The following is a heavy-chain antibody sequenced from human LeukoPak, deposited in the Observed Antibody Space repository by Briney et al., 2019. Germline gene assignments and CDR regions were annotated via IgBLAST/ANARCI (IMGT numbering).Heavy chain of an antibody. CDR2: IGISSGPL. D-gene: IGHD3-10*01. Sequence: GGSLRLSCAASGFTFNNYAMNWVRQTPGGRLEWVSFIGISSGPLLYADSVKGRFTISRDNAKASVYLQMNRLRAEDTAVYYCARAKGYTSSYSFDYWGQGILITVSS. CDR3: ARAKGYTSSYSFDY. J-gene: IGHJ4*02. V-gene: IGHV3-48*04. CDR1: GFTFNNYA.